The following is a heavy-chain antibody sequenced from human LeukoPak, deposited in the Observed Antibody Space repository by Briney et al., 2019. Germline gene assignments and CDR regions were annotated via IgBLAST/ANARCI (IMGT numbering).Heavy chain of an antibody. Sequence: ASVKVSCKVSGYTLTELSMHWVRQAPGKGLEWMGGFDPEDGETVYAQKFQGRVTMTEDTSTDTAYMELSSLRSEDTAVYYCATQIIGGYIPSYFDYWGQGTLVTVSS. J-gene: IGHJ4*02. V-gene: IGHV1-24*01. CDR3: ATQIIGGYIPSYFDY. D-gene: IGHD5-18*01. CDR2: FDPEDGET. CDR1: GYTLTELS.